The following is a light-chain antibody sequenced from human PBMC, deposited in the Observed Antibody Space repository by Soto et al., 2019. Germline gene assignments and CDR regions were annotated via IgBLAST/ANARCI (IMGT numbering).Light chain of an antibody. CDR3: QVWDSTSNPSYV. V-gene: IGLV3-21*04. J-gene: IGLJ1*01. Sequence: SYELTQPPSVSVAPGKTASITCAGNNIGSKSVHWYQQKPGQAPVLVIYYDSDRPSGIPERFSGSNSGNTATLTVSRVEAGDEADYYCQVWDSTSNPSYVFGTGTKLTVL. CDR2: YDS. CDR1: NIGSKS.